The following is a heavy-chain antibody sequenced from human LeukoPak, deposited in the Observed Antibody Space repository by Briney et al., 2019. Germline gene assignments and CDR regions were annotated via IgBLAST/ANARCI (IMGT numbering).Heavy chain of an antibody. CDR2: IYPGDSDT. CDR1: GYSFTNYW. V-gene: IGHV5-51*01. J-gene: IGHJ4*02. D-gene: IGHD2-15*01. Sequence: GESLKISCKGSGYSFTNYWVGWVRQMPGKGLEWMGIIYPGDSDTRYSPSFQGQVTISADKSISTAYLQWSSLKASDTAIYYCAKHTREGASDTPFDYWGQGTLVIVSS. CDR3: AKHTREGASDTPFDY.